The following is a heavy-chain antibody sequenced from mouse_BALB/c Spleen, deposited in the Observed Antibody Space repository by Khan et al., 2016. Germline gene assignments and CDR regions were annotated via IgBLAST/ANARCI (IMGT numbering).Heavy chain of an antibody. D-gene: IGHD2-1*01. CDR3: CLTYGKGAMDY. CDR2: IWSGGST. CDR1: GFSLPSYG. J-gene: IGHJ4*01. V-gene: IGHV2-2*02. Sequence: SGPGLVQPSQSLSITCTVPGFSLPSYGVPWCRKSPGKGLEWLGVIWSGGSTDYNAAFISSLSISKDNSKRQVFFKINSRQANDTAIYYCCLTYGKGAMDYWGQGTSVTVSS.